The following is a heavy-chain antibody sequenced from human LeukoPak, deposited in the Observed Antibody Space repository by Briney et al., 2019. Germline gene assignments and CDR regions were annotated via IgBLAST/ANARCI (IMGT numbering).Heavy chain of an antibody. J-gene: IGHJ6*03. CDR2: IRYDGSNK. D-gene: IGHD2-2*01. CDR3: AKDAAALGLSVVVPAAMKAYMDV. Sequence: PGGSLRLSCAASGFTFSSYGMHWVRQAPGKGLEWVAFIRYDGSNKYYADSVKGRFTISRDNSKNTLYLQMNSLRAEDTAVYYCAKDAAALGLSVVVPAAMKAYMDVWGKGTTVTVSS. CDR1: GFTFSSYG. V-gene: IGHV3-30*02.